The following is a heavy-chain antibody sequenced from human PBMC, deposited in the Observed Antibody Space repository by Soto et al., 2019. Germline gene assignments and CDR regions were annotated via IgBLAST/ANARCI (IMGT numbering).Heavy chain of an antibody. CDR3: ARDRSLGIAAAGLDY. CDR1: GFTFTTFG. D-gene: IGHD6-13*01. CDR2: ISYAGSNK. V-gene: IGHV3-33*01. Sequence: QVQLVESGGGVVQPGRSLGLSCEASGFTFTTFGIHWVRQAPGKGLEWVAVISYAGSNKYIADPFRGRFTISRDNSKNMVYLQMKSLRVDDTAVYYCARDRSLGIAAAGLDYWGPGALVTVSS. J-gene: IGHJ4*02.